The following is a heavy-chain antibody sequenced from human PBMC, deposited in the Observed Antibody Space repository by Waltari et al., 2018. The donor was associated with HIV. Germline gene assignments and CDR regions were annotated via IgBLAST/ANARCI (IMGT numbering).Heavy chain of an antibody. V-gene: IGHV3-53*01. CDR1: ILSVSDKH. D-gene: IGHD3-10*01. CDR2: IHPDDST. J-gene: IGHJ5*01. CDR3: ATGVRYYGT. Sequence: AESGGRLIQPGGSLGFSCTASILSVSDKHVTCSRQAPGGAREWRGGIHPDDSTHYADSVSGRVTISRAKARTTVLLLMNGLIVDDTATYLCATGVRYYGTWGHGTRVTVSS.